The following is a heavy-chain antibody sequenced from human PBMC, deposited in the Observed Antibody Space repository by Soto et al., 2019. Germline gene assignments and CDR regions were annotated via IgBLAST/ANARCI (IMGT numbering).Heavy chain of an antibody. V-gene: IGHV4-34*01. D-gene: IGHD3-9*01. Sequence: QVQLQQWGAGPLRPLETLSLTCGVSGGSFSGYYWAWIRQSPGKGLEWIGEINDRGSINYNPSLKSRVSISVDTSKNHSSLHLRSVTAADTAVYYCARESHDILTGPPWVWYFDLWGRGTLVTVSS. CDR1: GGSFSGYY. CDR3: ARESHDILTGPPWVWYFDL. J-gene: IGHJ2*01. CDR2: INDRGSI.